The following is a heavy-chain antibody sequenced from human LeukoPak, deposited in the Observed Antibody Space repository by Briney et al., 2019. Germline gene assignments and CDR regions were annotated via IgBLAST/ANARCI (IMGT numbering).Heavy chain of an antibody. CDR3: AKDPYSSGWTGGDY. CDR1: GFTVSSNY. J-gene: IGHJ4*02. Sequence: GGSLRLSCAASGFTVSSNYMSWVRQAPGKGLEWVSIIYSGGSTYYADSVKGRFTISRDNSKNTLYLQMNSLRAEDTAVYYCAKDPYSSGWTGGDYWGQGTLVTVSS. CDR2: IYSGGST. V-gene: IGHV3-53*01. D-gene: IGHD6-19*01.